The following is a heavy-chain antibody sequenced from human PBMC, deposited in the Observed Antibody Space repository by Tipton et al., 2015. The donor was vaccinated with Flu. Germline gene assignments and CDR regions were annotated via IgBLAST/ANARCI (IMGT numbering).Heavy chain of an antibody. CDR1: GDSIRNDYF. Sequence: LRLSCTVSGDSIRNDYFWGWIRQPPGKGLEWVATIHRSGSTKYNPSLKSRVTISVDTSKNQFYLEMRSVTAADMAVYFCARRDFSNYVSDPKNWFDTWGQGTLVTVSS. V-gene: IGHV4-38-2*02. CDR3: ARRDFSNYVSDPKNWFDT. D-gene: IGHD4-11*01. CDR2: IHRSGST. J-gene: IGHJ5*02.